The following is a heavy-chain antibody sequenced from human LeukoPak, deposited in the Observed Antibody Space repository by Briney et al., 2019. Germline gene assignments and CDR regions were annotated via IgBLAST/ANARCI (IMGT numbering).Heavy chain of an antibody. J-gene: IGHJ6*02. V-gene: IGHV3-30*18. D-gene: IGHD3-9*01. CDR2: ISYDGSNK. CDR3: AKGTVLRYFDWPPIAPNYYYGMDV. Sequence: GGSLRLSCAASGLTFSSYGMHWVRQAPGKGLEWVAVISYDGSNKYYADSVKGRFTISRDNSKNTLYLQMNSLRAEDTAVYYCAKGTVLRYFDWPPIAPNYYYGMDVWGQGTTVTVSS. CDR1: GLTFSSYG.